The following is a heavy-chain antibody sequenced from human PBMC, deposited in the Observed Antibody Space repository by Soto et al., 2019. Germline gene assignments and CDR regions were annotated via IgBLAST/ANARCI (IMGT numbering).Heavy chain of an antibody. Sequence: EVQLVESGGGLVQPGESLRLSCAASGFTFSYYWMHWVRQAPGKGLVWVSRIHSDGSSTTYADSVKGRFTISRDNVTNTLYLQKNSLRAEDTAVYYCARGDRGAFDLWCQGTVVTVSS. V-gene: IGHV3-74*01. CDR2: IHSDGSST. J-gene: IGHJ3*01. CDR3: ARGDRGAFDL. D-gene: IGHD1-26*01. CDR1: GFTFSYYW.